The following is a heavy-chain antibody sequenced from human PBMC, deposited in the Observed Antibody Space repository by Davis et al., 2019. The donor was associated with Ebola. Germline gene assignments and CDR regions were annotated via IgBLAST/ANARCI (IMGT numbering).Heavy chain of an antibody. D-gene: IGHD2-2*01. CDR2: ISSSSSYI. Sequence: VILGGSLRLSCAASGFTFSSYSMNWVRQAPGKGLEWVSSISSSSSYIYYADSVKGRFTISRDNAKNSLYLQMNSLRDEDTAVYYCARSGYCSSTSCGLNYYYYYMDVWGKGTTVTVSS. CDR3: ARSGYCSSTSCGLNYYYYYMDV. CDR1: GFTFSSYS. J-gene: IGHJ6*03. V-gene: IGHV3-21*01.